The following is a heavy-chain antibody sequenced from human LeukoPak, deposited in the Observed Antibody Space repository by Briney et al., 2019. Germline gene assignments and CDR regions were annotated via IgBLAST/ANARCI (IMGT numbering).Heavy chain of an antibody. D-gene: IGHD3-22*01. CDR1: GGSITSYY. CDR2: IYYSGST. CDR3: ARGTYYYDSSGYYYSPYYFDY. Sequence: SETLSLTCTVSGGSITSYYWSWIRQPPGKGLEWIGYIYYSGSTNYNPPLKSRVTISVETSKNQFSLKLRSVTAADTAVYYCARGTYYYDSSGYYYSPYYFDYWGQGTLVTVSS. J-gene: IGHJ4*02. V-gene: IGHV4-59*08.